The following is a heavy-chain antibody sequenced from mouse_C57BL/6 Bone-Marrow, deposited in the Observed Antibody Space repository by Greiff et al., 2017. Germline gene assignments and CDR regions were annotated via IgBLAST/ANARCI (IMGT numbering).Heavy chain of an antibody. CDR2: ISYDGSN. V-gene: IGHV3-6*01. D-gene: IGHD1-1*01. CDR1: GYSITSGYY. J-gene: IGHJ2*01. Sequence: EVQVVESGPGLVKPSQSLSLTCSVTGYSITSGYYWNWIRQFPGNKLEWMGYISYDGSNNYNPSLKNRISITRDTSKNQFFLKLNSVTTEDTATYYCAREGTYGFDYWGQGTTLTVSS. CDR3: AREGTYGFDY.